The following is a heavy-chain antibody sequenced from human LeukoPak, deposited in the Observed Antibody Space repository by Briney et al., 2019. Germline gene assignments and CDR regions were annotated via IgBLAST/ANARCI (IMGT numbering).Heavy chain of an antibody. J-gene: IGHJ3*02. CDR2: ISGSGGST. Sequence: GGTLRLSCAASGFTFSSYGMSWVRQAPGKGLEWVSAISGSGGSTYYADSVKGRFTISRDNSKNTLYVQMNSLRAEDTAVYYCAKDYSSGWSQGAFDIWGQGTMVTVSS. V-gene: IGHV3-23*01. CDR3: AKDYSSGWSQGAFDI. D-gene: IGHD6-19*01. CDR1: GFTFSSYG.